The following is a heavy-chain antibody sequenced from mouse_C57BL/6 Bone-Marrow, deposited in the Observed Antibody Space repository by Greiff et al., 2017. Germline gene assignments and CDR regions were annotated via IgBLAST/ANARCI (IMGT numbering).Heavy chain of an antibody. CDR3: ARHPYGSSYRWYFDV. CDR1: GFTFSSYG. CDR2: ISSGGSYT. J-gene: IGHJ1*03. D-gene: IGHD1-1*01. V-gene: IGHV5-6*01. Sequence: EVHLVESGGDLVKPGGSLKLSCAASGFTFSSYGMSWVRQTPDKRLEWVATISSGGSYTYYPDSVKGRFTISRDNAKNTLYLQMSSLKSEDTAMYYCARHPYGSSYRWYFDVWGTGTTVTVSS.